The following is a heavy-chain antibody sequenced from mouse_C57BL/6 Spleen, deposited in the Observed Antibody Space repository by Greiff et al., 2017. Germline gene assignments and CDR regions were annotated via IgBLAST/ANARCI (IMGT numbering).Heavy chain of an antibody. J-gene: IGHJ4*01. V-gene: IGHV5-15*01. CDR1: GFTFSDYG. CDR3: ARQDSNYVGYAMDY. Sequence: EVQLVESGGGLVQPGGSLKLSCAASGFTFSDYGMAWVRQAPRKGPEWVAFISNLAYSIYYADTVTGRFTISRENAKNTLYLEMSSLRSEDTAMYYCARQDSNYVGYAMDYWGQGTSVTVSS. D-gene: IGHD2-5*01. CDR2: ISNLAYSI.